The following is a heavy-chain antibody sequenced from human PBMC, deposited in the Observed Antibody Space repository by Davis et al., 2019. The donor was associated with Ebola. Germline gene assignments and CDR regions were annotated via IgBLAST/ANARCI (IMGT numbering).Heavy chain of an antibody. CDR2: IRSKANSYAT. Sequence: SLKLSCSASAFTFSGSAMHWVRQASGKGLEWVGRIRSKANSYATAYAASVKGRFTISRDDSKNTAYLQMNSLKTEDTAVYYCEVAVAGTGYMDVWSQGTTVTVSS. CDR3: EVAVAGTGYMDV. J-gene: IGHJ6*02. D-gene: IGHD6-19*01. CDR1: AFTFSGSA. V-gene: IGHV3-73*01.